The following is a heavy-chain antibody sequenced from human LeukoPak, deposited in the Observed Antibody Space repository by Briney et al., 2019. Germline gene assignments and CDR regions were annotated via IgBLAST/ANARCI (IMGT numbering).Heavy chain of an antibody. D-gene: IGHD6-13*01. CDR2: ISYDGSNK. CDR1: GFTFSSYG. CDR3: AAHTSAGTWAFDI. V-gene: IGHV3-30*03. J-gene: IGHJ3*02. Sequence: GGSLRLSCAASGFTFSSYGMHWVRQAPGKGLEWVAVISYDGSNKYYADSVKGGFTISRDNSKNTLYLRMNSLRAEDTAVYYCAAHTSAGTWAFDIWGQGTMVTVSS.